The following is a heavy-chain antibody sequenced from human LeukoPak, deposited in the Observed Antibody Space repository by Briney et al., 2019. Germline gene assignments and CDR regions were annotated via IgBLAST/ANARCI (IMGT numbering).Heavy chain of an antibody. CDR3: ERHAGGISATGTRPSDY. CDR2: IYYSGST. Sequence: SETLSLTCTVSGASFSSSTYYWGWIRQPPGKGLEWIVSIYYSGSTYYNPSLKSRVTMSVDTSKNQFSLKLSSVTAADTAVYYCERHAGGISATGTRPSDYWGQGTLVTVSS. J-gene: IGHJ4*02. D-gene: IGHD6-13*01. V-gene: IGHV4-39*01. CDR1: GASFSSSTYY.